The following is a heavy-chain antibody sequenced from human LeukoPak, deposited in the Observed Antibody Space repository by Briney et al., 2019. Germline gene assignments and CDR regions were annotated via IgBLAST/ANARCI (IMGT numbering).Heavy chain of an antibody. V-gene: IGHV3-48*04. CDR3: ARDLFLRQMATILRWFDP. D-gene: IGHD5-24*01. Sequence: PGGSLRLSCAASGFTFSTYSMNWVRQAPGKGLEWVSYISSSSSTIYYADSVKGRFTISRDNAKNSLYLQMNSLRAEDTAVYYCARDLFLRQMATILRWFDPWGQGTLVTVSS. J-gene: IGHJ5*02. CDR2: ISSSSSTI. CDR1: GFTFSTYS.